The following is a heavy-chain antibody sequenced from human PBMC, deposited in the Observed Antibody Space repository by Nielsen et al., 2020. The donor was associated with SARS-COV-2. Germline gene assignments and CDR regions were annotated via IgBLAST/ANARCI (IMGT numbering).Heavy chain of an antibody. CDR1: GFTFGDYA. D-gene: IGHD3-22*01. Sequence: SLKISCAASGFTFGDYAMHWVRQAPGKGLEWVSGISWNSGSIGYADSVKGRFTISRDNAKNSLYLQMNSLRAEDTALYYCAKDYDSSGYYPEYFQHWGQGTLVTVSS. CDR3: AKDYDSSGYYPEYFQH. CDR2: ISWNSGSI. J-gene: IGHJ1*01. V-gene: IGHV3-9*01.